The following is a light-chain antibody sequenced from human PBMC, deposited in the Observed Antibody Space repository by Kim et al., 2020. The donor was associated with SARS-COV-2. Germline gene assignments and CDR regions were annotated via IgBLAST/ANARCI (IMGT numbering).Light chain of an antibody. V-gene: IGLV3-1*01. J-gene: IGLJ2*01. CDR1: KLGDKY. CDR3: QAWDSSTAE. CDR2: QDS. Sequence: SHELTQPPSVSVSPGQTASITCSGDKLGDKYACWYQQKPGQSPVLVIYQDSKRPSGIPERFSGSNSGNTATLTISGPQAMDEAEYYCQAWDSSTAEFGGANQLTVL.